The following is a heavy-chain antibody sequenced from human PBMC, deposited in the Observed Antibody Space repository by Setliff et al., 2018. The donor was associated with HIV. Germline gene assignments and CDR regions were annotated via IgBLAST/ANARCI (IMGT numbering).Heavy chain of an antibody. V-gene: IGHV1-18*01. CDR3: ARLRCPGSPFDS. J-gene: IGHJ5*01. D-gene: IGHD5-12*01. CDR1: GYTFTSYA. CDR2: ISPYNGNT. Sequence: ASVKVSCKTSGYTFTSYAISWVRQAPGQGLEWMGWISPYNGNTNYAQKLQGRVTLTTDTATNTAYMDLRSLRSDDTAFYYCARLRCPGSPFDSWGQGTLVTVSS.